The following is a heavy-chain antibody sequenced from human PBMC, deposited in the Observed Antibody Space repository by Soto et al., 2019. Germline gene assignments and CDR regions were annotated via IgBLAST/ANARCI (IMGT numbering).Heavy chain of an antibody. J-gene: IGHJ4*02. CDR3: ARVAGYGSGSRHFDN. V-gene: IGHV1-18*01. CDR2: TVAISEST. CDR1: GYTFSTYG. Sequence: QVQLVQSETEVAEPGASVRLSCKTSGYTFSTYGLSWVRQAPGQGLGWMGWTVAISESTIYAQKFQGRVTVTTDRSTHTGYLELSRLTSDDTALYYGARVAGYGSGSRHFDNWGQGTLVTVSS. D-gene: IGHD3-10*01.